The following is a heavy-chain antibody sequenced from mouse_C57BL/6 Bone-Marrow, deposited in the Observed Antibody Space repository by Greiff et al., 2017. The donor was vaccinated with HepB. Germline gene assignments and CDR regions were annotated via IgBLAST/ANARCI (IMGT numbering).Heavy chain of an antibody. CDR2: ISSGSSTI. CDR1: GFTFSDYG. V-gene: IGHV5-17*01. Sequence: EVHLVESGGGLVKPGGSLKLSCAASGFTFSDYGMHWVRQAPEKGLEWVAYISSGSSTIYYADTVKGRFTISRDNAKNTLFLQMTSLRSEDTAMYYCARPFYSNYEMDYWGQGTSVTVSS. D-gene: IGHD2-5*01. CDR3: ARPFYSNYEMDY. J-gene: IGHJ4*01.